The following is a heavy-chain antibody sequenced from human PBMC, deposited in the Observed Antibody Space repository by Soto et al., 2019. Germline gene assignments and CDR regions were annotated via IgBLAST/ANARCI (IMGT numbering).Heavy chain of an antibody. V-gene: IGHV3-43*01. J-gene: IGHJ6*02. CDR3: AKDRYYGSGSYYHYYYGMDV. Sequence: PGGSLRLSCAASGFTFDDYTMHWVRQAPGKGLEWVSLISWDAGSTYYADSVKGRFTISRDNSKNSLYLQMNSLRTEDTALYYCAKDRYYGSGSYYHYYYGMDVWAQGTTVTVSS. CDR1: GFTFDDYT. D-gene: IGHD3-10*01. CDR2: ISWDAGST.